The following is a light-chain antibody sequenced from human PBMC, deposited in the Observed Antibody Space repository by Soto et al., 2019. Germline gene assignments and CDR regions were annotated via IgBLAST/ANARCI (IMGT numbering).Light chain of an antibody. CDR1: SSDVGGYNY. J-gene: IGLJ2*01. V-gene: IGLV2-14*01. CDR3: SSYTSSSTDVV. Sequence: QSALTQPASVSGSPGQSITISCTETSSDVGGYNYVSWYQQHPGKAPKLMIYEVSNRPSGVSNRFSGSKSGNTASLTISGLQAEDEADYYCSSYTSSSTDVVFGGGTKLTVL. CDR2: EVS.